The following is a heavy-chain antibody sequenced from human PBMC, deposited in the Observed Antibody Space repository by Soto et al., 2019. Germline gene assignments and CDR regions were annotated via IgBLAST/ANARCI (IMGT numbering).Heavy chain of an antibody. J-gene: IGHJ2*01. CDR1: GLTFRDYY. V-gene: IGHV3-11*01. Sequence: GXLRLCGAASGLTFRDYYMSWIRQAPGKGLEWVSYISSSGDTIYYADSVKGRFTISRDNAKNSLYLQMNSLRAEDTAVYYCARDDEYSSSYHLGRGYFDLWGRGTLVTVSS. D-gene: IGHD6-6*01. CDR3: ARDDEYSSSYHLGRGYFDL. CDR2: ISSSGDTI.